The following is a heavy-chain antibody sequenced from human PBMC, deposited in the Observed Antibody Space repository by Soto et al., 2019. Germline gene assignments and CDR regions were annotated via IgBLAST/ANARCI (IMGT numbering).Heavy chain of an antibody. V-gene: IGHV1-18*01. CDR1: GYTFTSYG. D-gene: IGHD6-19*01. J-gene: IGHJ4*02. CDR3: ERDLAVGLVDY. Sequence: QVQLVQSGAEVKKPGASVKVSCKASGYTFTSYGISWVRQAPGQGLEWMGWISAYNGNTKSAQKLQGRVTMTTDTSTSAAYMELRTLRSDDTAVYYCERDLAVGLVDYWGQGTLVTVSS. CDR2: ISAYNGNT.